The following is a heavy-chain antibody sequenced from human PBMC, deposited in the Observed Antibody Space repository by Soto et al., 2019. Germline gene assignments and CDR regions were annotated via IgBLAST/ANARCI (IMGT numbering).Heavy chain of an antibody. J-gene: IGHJ4*02. D-gene: IGHD3-16*01. Sequence: GGSLRLSCAASGFTFSSYWTSWVRQAPGKGLEWVANIKQDGSEKYYVDSVKGRFTISRDNAKNSLYLQMNSLRAEDTAVYYCAGDSGGYYFDYWGQGTLVTVSS. V-gene: IGHV3-7*03. CDR2: IKQDGSEK. CDR1: GFTFSSYW. CDR3: AGDSGGYYFDY.